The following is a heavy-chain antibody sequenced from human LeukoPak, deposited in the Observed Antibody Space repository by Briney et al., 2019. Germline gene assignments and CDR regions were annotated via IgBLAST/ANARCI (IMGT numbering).Heavy chain of an antibody. J-gene: IGHJ4*02. CDR1: GGTFSSYA. CDR3: ASYPRGGSGYDY. CDR2: IIPIFGTA. D-gene: IGHD2-15*01. Sequence: SVKVSCKASGGTFSSYAISWVRQAPGQGLEWMGGIIPIFGTANYAQKFQGRVTITADESTSTAYMELSSLRSEDTAVYHCASYPRGGSGYDYWGQGTLVTVSS. V-gene: IGHV1-69*01.